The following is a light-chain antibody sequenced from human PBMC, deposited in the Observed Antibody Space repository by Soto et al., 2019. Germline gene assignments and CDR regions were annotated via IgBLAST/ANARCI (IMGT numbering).Light chain of an antibody. J-gene: IGKJ5*01. Sequence: EIVLTQSPGTLSLSPGERATLSCRASQSVSSNYLAWHQQKPVQAPRLLIYGASSRATGIPDRFSGSGSGTDFTLTISRLEPEDFAVYYCQQYGSSPPITFGQGTRLEIK. CDR1: QSVSSNY. CDR2: GAS. CDR3: QQYGSSPPIT. V-gene: IGKV3-20*01.